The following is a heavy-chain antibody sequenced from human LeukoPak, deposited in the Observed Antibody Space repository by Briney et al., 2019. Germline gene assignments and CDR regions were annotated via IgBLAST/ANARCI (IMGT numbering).Heavy chain of an antibody. V-gene: IGHV1-8*01. CDR2: MNPNSGNT. Sequence: ASVKVSCKASGYTFTSYDIDWVRQATGQGLEWMGWMNPNSGNTGYAQKFQGRVTMTRNTSISTAYMELSSLRSEDTAVYYCASPYCSGASCSGRQRGYWFDPWGQGTLVTVSS. J-gene: IGHJ5*02. CDR3: ASPYCSGASCSGRQRGYWFDP. CDR1: GYTFTSYD. D-gene: IGHD2-15*01.